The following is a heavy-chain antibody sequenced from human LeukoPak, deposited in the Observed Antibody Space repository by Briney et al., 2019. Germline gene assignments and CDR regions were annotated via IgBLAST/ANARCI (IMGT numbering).Heavy chain of an antibody. Sequence: GGSLRLSCAASGFTFSSYDMRWARQAPGKGLEWVTYITSSSSTIHHADSEKSRFTSSSDNDKNSLYLQMNSLRDEDSAVYCGGRNALINCTSISCSFYGMEVWGQSPADSVFS. V-gene: IGHV3-48*02. CDR3: GRNALINCTSISCSFYGMEV. J-gene: IGHJ6*01. D-gene: IGHD2-2*01. CDR2: ITSSSSTI. CDR1: GFTFSSYD.